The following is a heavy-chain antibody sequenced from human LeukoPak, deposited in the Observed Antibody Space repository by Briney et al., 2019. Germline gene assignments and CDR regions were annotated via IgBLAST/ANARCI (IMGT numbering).Heavy chain of an antibody. Sequence: PGGSLRLSCAASGFTFSSCWMSWVRQAPGKGLEWVANIKQDGSEKYYVDSVKGRFTISRDNAKNSLFLQMNSLRAEDTAVYYCARDGDYYDSSVPFDCWGQGTLVTVSS. D-gene: IGHD3-22*01. V-gene: IGHV3-7*01. J-gene: IGHJ4*02. CDR3: ARDGDYYDSSVPFDC. CDR2: IKQDGSEK. CDR1: GFTFSSCW.